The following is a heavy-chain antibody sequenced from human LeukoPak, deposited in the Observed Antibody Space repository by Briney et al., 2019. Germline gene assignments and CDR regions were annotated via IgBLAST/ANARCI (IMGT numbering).Heavy chain of an antibody. D-gene: IGHD3-3*01. CDR1: GYTFTGYY. CDR2: INPNSGGT. V-gene: IGHV1-2*02. J-gene: IGHJ4*02. CDR3: ARAGRFLERLCDY. Sequence: GASVKVSCKASGYTFTGYYMHWVRQAPGQGLEGMGWINPNSGGTNYAQKFQGRVTMTRDTSISTAYMELSRLRSDDTAVYYCARAGRFLERLCDYWGQGTLVTVSS.